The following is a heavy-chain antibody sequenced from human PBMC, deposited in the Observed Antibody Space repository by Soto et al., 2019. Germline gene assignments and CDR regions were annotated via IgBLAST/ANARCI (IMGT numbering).Heavy chain of an antibody. D-gene: IGHD2-21*02. V-gene: IGHV4-59*01. J-gene: IGHJ5*02. CDR2: IYYSGIT. CDR1: GVSFTSYY. Sequence: TLSLTCTVSGVSFTSYYWTWIRQPPGKGPEWIGYIYYSGITNYNPSLKSRVTMSVDTSKNQFSLKLTSVTAADTAVYYCARDLTVGGFFDPWGQGTLATVSS. CDR3: ARDLTVGGFFDP.